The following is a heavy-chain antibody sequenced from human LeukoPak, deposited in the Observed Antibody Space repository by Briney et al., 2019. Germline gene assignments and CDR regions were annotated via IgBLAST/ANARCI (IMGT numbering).Heavy chain of an antibody. CDR3: ARVLKGDDFWSGYYIDY. V-gene: IGHV3-53*04. Sequence: PGGSLRLSCAASGFTVSSNYMSWVRQAPGKGLEWVSVIYSGGSTYYADSVKGRFTISRHNSKNTLYLQMNSLRAEDTAVYYCARVLKGDDFWSGYYIDYWGQGTLATVSS. CDR2: IYSGGST. D-gene: IGHD3-3*01. CDR1: GFTVSSNY. J-gene: IGHJ4*02.